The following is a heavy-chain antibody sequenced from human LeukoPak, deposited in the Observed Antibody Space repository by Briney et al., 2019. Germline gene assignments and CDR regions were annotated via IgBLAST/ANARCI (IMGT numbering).Heavy chain of an antibody. D-gene: IGHD2-2*01. Sequence: GGSLRLFCAASGFTFSSYSMKWVRQAPGKGLEGVSSISSSSSYIYYADPVKGRFTISRDNAKNSLYLQMNSLRAEDTAVYYCARDWGYCSSTSCYDLNFDYWGQGTLVTVSS. CDR2: ISSSSSYI. CDR1: GFTFSSYS. CDR3: ARDWGYCSSTSCYDLNFDY. J-gene: IGHJ4*02. V-gene: IGHV3-21*01.